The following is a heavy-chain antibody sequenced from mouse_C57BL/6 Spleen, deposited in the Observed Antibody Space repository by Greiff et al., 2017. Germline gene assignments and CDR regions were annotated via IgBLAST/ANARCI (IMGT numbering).Heavy chain of an antibody. CDR2: ISSGGSYT. Sequence: EVNVVESGGDLVKPGGSLKLSCAASGFTFSSYGMSWVRQTPDKRLEWVATISSGGSYTYYPDSVKGRFTISRDNAKNTLYLQMSSLKSEDTAMYYCARQGEDYYGSSFNFDYWGQGTTLTVSS. CDR1: GFTFSSYG. CDR3: ARQGEDYYGSSFNFDY. D-gene: IGHD1-1*01. V-gene: IGHV5-6*01. J-gene: IGHJ2*01.